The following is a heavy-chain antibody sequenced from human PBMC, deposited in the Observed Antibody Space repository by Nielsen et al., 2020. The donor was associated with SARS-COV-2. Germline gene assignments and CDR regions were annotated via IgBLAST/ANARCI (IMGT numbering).Heavy chain of an antibody. D-gene: IGHD3-10*01. J-gene: IGHJ4*02. V-gene: IGHV3-23*01. CDR3: AKSGRWFGELSFLDY. CDR2: ISGSGGST. Sequence: GESLKISCAASGFTFSSYAMSWVRQAPGKGLEWVSAISGSGGSTYCADSVKGRFTISRDNSKNTLYLQMNSLRAEDTAVYYCAKSGRWFGELSFLDYWGQGTLVTVSS. CDR1: GFTFSSYA.